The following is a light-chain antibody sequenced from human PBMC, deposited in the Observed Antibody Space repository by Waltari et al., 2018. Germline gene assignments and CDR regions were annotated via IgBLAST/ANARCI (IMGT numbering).Light chain of an antibody. CDR3: QASYTTPYS. V-gene: IGKV1-39*01. CDR2: AAS. J-gene: IGKJ2*03. CDR1: QSISTA. Sequence: DIQMTQSPSSLSASVGDRVTITCRASQSISTALSWYIQKPGKAPKLLIYAASLLQDGVPSRFRGSGSGTDFTLTISNLQPEDFATYFCQASYTTPYSFGQGTKVEIK.